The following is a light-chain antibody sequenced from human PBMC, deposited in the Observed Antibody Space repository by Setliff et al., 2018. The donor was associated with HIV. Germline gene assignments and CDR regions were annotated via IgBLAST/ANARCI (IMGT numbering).Light chain of an antibody. CDR1: GSDVGGYSY. CDR2: EVR. CDR3: ISYATTNTLP. Sequence: QSVLAQPASVSGSPGQSITISCTGTGSDVGGYSYVSWYQQHPGKAPKLIIYEVRNRPSGVSNRFSGSKSGNTASLTISGLQAEDEADYYCISYATTNTLPFGTGTKVT. V-gene: IGLV2-14*01. J-gene: IGLJ1*01.